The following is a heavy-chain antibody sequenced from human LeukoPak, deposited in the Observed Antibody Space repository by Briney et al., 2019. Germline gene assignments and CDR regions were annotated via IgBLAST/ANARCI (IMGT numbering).Heavy chain of an antibody. CDR1: GFTFSSYA. J-gene: IGHJ6*02. V-gene: IGHV3-23*01. CDR2: ISGSGGST. Sequence: GGSLRLSCAASGFTFSSYAMSWVRQAPGRGLEWVSAISGSGGSTYYADSVKGRFTISRDNAKNSLYLQMNSLRAEDTAIYYCASYRVSHGMDVWGQGTTVTVSS. D-gene: IGHD3-16*02. CDR3: ASYRVSHGMDV.